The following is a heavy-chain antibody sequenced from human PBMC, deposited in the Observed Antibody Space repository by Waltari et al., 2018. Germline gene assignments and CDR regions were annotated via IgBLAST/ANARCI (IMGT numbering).Heavy chain of an antibody. V-gene: IGHV4-34*01. CDR2: INHRGST. CDR3: ARGTRRVFDYYGSGRGYYYYGMDV. J-gene: IGHJ6*02. D-gene: IGHD3-10*01. Sequence: QVQLQQWGAGLLKPSETLSLTCAVYGGSFSGYYWSWIRQPPGKGLEWIGEINHRGSTNYNPSLKSRVTISVDTSKNQFSLKLSSVTAADTAVYYCARGTRRVFDYYGSGRGYYYYGMDVWGQGTTVTVSS. CDR1: GGSFSGYY.